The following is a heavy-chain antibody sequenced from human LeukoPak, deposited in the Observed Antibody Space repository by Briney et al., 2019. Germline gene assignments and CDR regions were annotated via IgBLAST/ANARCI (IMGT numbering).Heavy chain of an antibody. J-gene: IGHJ2*01. D-gene: IGHD1-7*01. CDR1: GFTFSSYT. Sequence: GGSLRLSCAASGFTFSSYTMNWVRQAPGKGLEWVSSISTSSSTIYYADSVKGRFTISRDNAKNSLYLQVNSLRDEDTAVYYCARGTRGFDLWGRGTLVTVSS. V-gene: IGHV3-48*02. CDR3: ARGTRGFDL. CDR2: ISTSSSTI.